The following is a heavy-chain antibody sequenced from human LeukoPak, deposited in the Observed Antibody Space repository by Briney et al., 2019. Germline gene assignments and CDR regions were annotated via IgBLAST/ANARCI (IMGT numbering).Heavy chain of an antibody. CDR2: INPNSGGT. Sequence: ASVKVSCKASGYTFTGYYMHWVRQAPGQGLEWMGWINPNSGGTNYAQKFQGRVTMTRDTSISTAYMELSRLRSDDTAVYYRAMGQPSERLGAHCSGGSSYSIADYYYYYMDVWGKGTTVTVSS. CDR3: AMGQPSERLGAHCSGGSSYSIADYYYYYMDV. D-gene: IGHD2-15*01. CDR1: GYTFTGYY. V-gene: IGHV1-2*02. J-gene: IGHJ6*03.